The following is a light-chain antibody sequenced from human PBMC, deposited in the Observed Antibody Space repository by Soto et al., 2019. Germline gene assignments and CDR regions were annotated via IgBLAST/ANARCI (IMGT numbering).Light chain of an antibody. CDR2: GTS. CDR3: QQYGSSSWT. V-gene: IGKV3-20*01. Sequence: EIVLTQSPGTLSLSPGERATLSCRASQSVSSSYLAWYQQKPGQAPRLLIYGTSSRPTAIPDRFSGSGSGKDFTLTINRLEPEDFAVYYCQQYGSSSWTFGQGTKVEIK. CDR1: QSVSSSY. J-gene: IGKJ1*01.